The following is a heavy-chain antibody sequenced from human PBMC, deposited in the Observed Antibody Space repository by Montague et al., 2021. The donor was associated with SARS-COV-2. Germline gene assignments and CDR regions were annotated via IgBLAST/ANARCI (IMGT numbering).Heavy chain of an antibody. Sequence: SETLSLTCAVSGGSISSSNWWSWVRQPPGKGLEWIGEIYHSGSTNSNPSLKSRVTISVDKSKNQFSLKLSSVTAADTAVYYCAGDRGSSGWSDAFDIWGQGTMVTVSS. V-gene: IGHV4-4*02. CDR2: IYHSGST. CDR1: GGSISSSNW. CDR3: AGDRGSSGWSDAFDI. J-gene: IGHJ3*02. D-gene: IGHD6-19*01.